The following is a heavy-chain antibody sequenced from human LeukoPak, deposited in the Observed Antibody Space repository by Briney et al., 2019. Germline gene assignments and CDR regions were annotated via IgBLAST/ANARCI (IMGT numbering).Heavy chain of an antibody. J-gene: IGHJ4*02. CDR2: ISGSSRHI. CDR3: ARGGGSSGFDC. Sequence: GGSLRLSCAASGFTFSTYTMNWVRQTPGKGLEWVSSISGSSRHIYYEDSVRGRFTISRDNAKDSLYLVMNSLRVDDTAVYYCARGGGSSGFDCWGQGTLLTVSS. D-gene: IGHD4-23*01. CDR1: GFTFSTYT. V-gene: IGHV3-21*06.